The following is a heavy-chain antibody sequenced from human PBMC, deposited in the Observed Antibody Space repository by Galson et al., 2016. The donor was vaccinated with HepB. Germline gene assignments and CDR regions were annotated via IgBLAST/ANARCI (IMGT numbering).Heavy chain of an antibody. CDR3: AISGVPGLNYYDGSGYFPMGY. J-gene: IGHJ4*02. CDR1: GFTLSTYS. V-gene: IGHV3-23*01. Sequence: SLRLSCAASGFTLSTYSMNWVRQAPGKGLEWVSHISGSGGRTYYADSVKGRFTVSRDNDDNTLSLQMNSLRPEDTSVYYCAISGVPGLNYYDGSGYFPMGYWGQGTLVTVSS. D-gene: IGHD3-22*01. CDR2: ISGSGGRT.